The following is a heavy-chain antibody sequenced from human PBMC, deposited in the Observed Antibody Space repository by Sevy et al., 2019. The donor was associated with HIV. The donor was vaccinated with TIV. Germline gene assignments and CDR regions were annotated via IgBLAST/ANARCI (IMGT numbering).Heavy chain of an antibody. D-gene: IGHD5-12*01. V-gene: IGHV4-59*12. CDR2: IYYTRST. CDR1: GGSISAYY. Sequence: SETLSLTCTVSGGSISAYYWSWLRQPPGKGLEYIGDIYYTRSTYYNPSLKSRVTISVDTSKNQFSLNLRSVTAVDTAVYYCARAPPVRSGDDSLNWLDPWGQGILVTVSS. CDR3: ARAPPVRSGDDSLNWLDP. J-gene: IGHJ5*02.